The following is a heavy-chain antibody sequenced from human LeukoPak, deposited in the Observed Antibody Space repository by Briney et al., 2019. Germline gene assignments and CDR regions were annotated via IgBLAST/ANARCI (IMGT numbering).Heavy chain of an antibody. Sequence: PSETLSLTCTVSGGSISSYYWSWIRQPPGKGLEWIGYIYYSGSTNYNPSLKSRVTISVDTSKNQFSLKLSSVTAADTAVYYCARGGLRRMVRFKNYYYYYMDVWGKGTTVTVSS. CDR1: GGSISSYY. J-gene: IGHJ6*03. D-gene: IGHD3-10*01. CDR2: IYYSGST. V-gene: IGHV4-59*01. CDR3: ARGGLRRMVRFKNYYYYYMDV.